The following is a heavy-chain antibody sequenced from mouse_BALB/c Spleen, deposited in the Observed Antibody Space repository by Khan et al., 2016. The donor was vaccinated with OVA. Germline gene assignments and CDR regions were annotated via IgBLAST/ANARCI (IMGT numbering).Heavy chain of an antibody. CDR3: ARLYAMDY. V-gene: IGHV5-9-3*01. CDR1: GFTFSSYA. Sequence: EVELVESGGGLVKPRGSLKLSCAASGFTFSSYAMSWVRQTPEKRLEWVATISSGGSDTYYPDSVKGRFTISRDNANNTLYLQMSSLRSEDTAMYYCARLYAMDYWGQGTSVTVSS. CDR2: ISSGGSDT. J-gene: IGHJ4*01.